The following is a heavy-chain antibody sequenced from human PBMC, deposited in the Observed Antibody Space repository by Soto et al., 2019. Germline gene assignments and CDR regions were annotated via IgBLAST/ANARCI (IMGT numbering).Heavy chain of an antibody. Sequence: QVQLVQSGAEVRKPGASVTVSCRSSGDSFNDYYIHWVRQAPGQGFEWMGWINPNGGVTKYAQKFQGWVSMNRDTSIRTVYMQLSRLRSDDTAVYYCARESGGATATLDYYFYMDVWGTGTTVTVSS. CDR2: INPNGGVT. V-gene: IGHV1-2*04. CDR1: GDSFNDYY. J-gene: IGHJ6*03. CDR3: ARESGGATATLDYYFYMDV. D-gene: IGHD5-12*01.